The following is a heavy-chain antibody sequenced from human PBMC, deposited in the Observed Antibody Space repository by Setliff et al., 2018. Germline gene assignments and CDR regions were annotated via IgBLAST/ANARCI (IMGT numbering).Heavy chain of an antibody. CDR2: TIPMFGTT. Sequence: ASVKVSCKASGGTFSSYGISWVRQAPGQGLEWMGGTIPMFGTTNYARKFQGRVTIITDESTSTAYMQLSSLGSEDTAVYYCVREGVHSRSSTDCRYYMDVWGKGTTVTVSS. J-gene: IGHJ6*03. D-gene: IGHD6-6*01. CDR1: GGTFSSYG. CDR3: VREGVHSRSSTDCRYYMDV. V-gene: IGHV1-69*05.